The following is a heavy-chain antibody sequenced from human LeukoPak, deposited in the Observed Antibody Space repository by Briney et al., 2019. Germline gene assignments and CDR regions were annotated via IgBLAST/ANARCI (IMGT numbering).Heavy chain of an antibody. D-gene: IGHD3-10*01. CDR1: GYTFTGYY. Sequence: ASVKVSCKASGYTFTGYYIHWLRQAPGQGLEWMGFINPNSGGTNYAQKFQGRVTMTRDTSISTAYIELSSLTSDDTAVYYCARDLEGYHYGSGNYPQWGQGTLIT. CDR2: INPNSGGT. J-gene: IGHJ4*02. CDR3: ARDLEGYHYGSGNYPQ. V-gene: IGHV1-2*02.